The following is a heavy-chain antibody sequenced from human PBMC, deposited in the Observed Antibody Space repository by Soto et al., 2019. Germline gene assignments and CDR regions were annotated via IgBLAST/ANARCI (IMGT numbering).Heavy chain of an antibody. V-gene: IGHV4-39*01. CDR2: SSYSGST. Sequence: LSLTCTVSGGSISTTNYDWGWIRQPPGKGLEYIGISSYSGSTNYNPSLESRVTISVDTSKNQFSLKVRSVTAADTAVYYCTRSAVGNDAFDIWGQGTMVTVSS. J-gene: IGHJ3*02. CDR1: GGSISTTNYD. D-gene: IGHD1-26*01. CDR3: TRSAVGNDAFDI.